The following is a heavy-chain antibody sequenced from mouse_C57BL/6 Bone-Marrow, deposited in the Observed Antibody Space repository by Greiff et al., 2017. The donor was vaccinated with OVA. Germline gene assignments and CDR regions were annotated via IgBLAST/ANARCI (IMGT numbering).Heavy chain of an antibody. J-gene: IGHJ4*01. CDR2: INPSNGGT. CDR3: ARDLLASYAMDY. D-gene: IGHD6-1*01. CDR1: GYTFTSYW. Sequence: VQLQQSGTELVKPGASVKLSCKASGYTFTSYWMHWVKQRPGQGLEWIGNINPSNGGTNYNEKFKSKATLTVDKSSSTAYMQLSSLTSEDSAVYYCARDLLASYAMDYWGQGTSVTVSS. V-gene: IGHV1-53*01.